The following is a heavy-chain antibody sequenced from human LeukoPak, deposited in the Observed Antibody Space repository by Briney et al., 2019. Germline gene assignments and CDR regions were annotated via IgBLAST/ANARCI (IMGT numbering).Heavy chain of an antibody. D-gene: IGHD1-26*01. V-gene: IGHV3-23*01. CDR2: ISGSGGST. CDR3: AKDRTSGSYFDY. CDR1: GFTFTNYA. J-gene: IGHJ4*02. Sequence: GESLRLSCAASGFTFTNYAMNWVRLAPGEGLEWVSTISGSGGSTYYADSVKGRFTISRDNSKITLYLQMNSLRAEDTAVYYCAKDRTSGSYFDYWGQGTLVTVSS.